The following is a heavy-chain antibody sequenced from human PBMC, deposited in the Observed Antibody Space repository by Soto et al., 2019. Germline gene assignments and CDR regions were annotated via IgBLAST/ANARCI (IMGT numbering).Heavy chain of an antibody. D-gene: IGHD2-15*01. CDR1: GGSISSGGYS. CDR2: IYHSGST. Sequence: SETLSLTCAVSGGSISSGGYSWSWIRQPPGKGLEWIGYIYHSGSTYYNPSLKSRVTISVDNSKNTVYLQMNTLGANDAAVYYCARVDGATSGWGQGTLVTVSS. CDR3: ARVDGATSG. J-gene: IGHJ4*02. V-gene: IGHV4-30-2*01.